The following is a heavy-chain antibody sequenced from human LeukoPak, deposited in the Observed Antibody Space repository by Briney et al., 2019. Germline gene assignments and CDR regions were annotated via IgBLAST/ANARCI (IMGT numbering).Heavy chain of an antibody. CDR3: ARRWELLDAFDI. V-gene: IGHV4-61*02. D-gene: IGHD1-26*01. J-gene: IGHJ3*02. Sequence: SETLSLTCTVSGGSISSGSYYWSWIRQPAGKGLEWIGRIYTSGSTNYNPSLKSRVTISVDTSKNQFSLKLSSVTAADTAVYYCARRWELLDAFDIWGQGTMVTVSS. CDR1: GGSISSGSYY. CDR2: IYTSGST.